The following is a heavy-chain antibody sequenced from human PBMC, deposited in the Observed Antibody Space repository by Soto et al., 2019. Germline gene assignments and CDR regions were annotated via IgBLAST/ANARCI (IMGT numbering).Heavy chain of an antibody. CDR3: ARSMTTVTTNDY. CDR1: GGSISSYY. D-gene: IGHD4-17*01. J-gene: IGHJ4*02. V-gene: IGHV4-59*12. Sequence: SETLSLTCTVSGGSISSYYWSWIRQPPGKGLEWIGYIYYSGSTNYNPSLKSRVTISVDTSKNQFSLKLSSVTAADTAVYYCARSMTTVTTNDYWGQGSLVTVPS. CDR2: IYYSGST.